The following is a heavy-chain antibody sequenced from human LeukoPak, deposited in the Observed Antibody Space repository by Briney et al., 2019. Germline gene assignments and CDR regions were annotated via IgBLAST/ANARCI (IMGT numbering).Heavy chain of an antibody. D-gene: IGHD6-13*01. J-gene: IGHJ4*02. CDR1: GGTFSSYA. V-gene: IGHV1-18*01. CDR3: ARGLAAADIDY. CDR2: ISAYNGNT. Sequence: GASVKVSCKASGGTFSSYAISWVRQAPGQGLEWMGWISAYNGNTNYAQKLQGRVTMTTDTSTSTAYMELRSLRSDDTAVYYCARGLAAADIDYWGQGTLVTVSS.